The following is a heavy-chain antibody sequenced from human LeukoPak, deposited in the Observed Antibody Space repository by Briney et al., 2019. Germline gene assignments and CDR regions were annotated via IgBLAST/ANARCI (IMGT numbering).Heavy chain of an antibody. D-gene: IGHD1-26*01. CDR1: GYSISSGYY. CDR2: MYHSGST. J-gene: IGHJ4*02. V-gene: IGHV4-38-2*02. CDR3: GRDRSGGYSVDY. Sequence: PSETLSLTCAVSGYSISSGYYWGWIRPPPGKGLEWIASMYHSGSTYYNPSLQSRVTLSADTSKNQFSLKMSSVTAADTAVYHCGRDRSGGYSVDYWGQGTLVTVS.